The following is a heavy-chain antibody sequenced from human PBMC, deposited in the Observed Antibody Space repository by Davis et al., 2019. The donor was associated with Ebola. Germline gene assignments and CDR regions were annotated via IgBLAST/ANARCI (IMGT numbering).Heavy chain of an antibody. J-gene: IGHJ6*04. V-gene: IGHV6-1*01. Sequence: HSQTLSLTCAISGDSVSGNSGAWNWIRQSPSRGLEWLGRTYYTSKWFNGYAESVKSRINISPDTAKNQFSLHLNSVTPEDTAVYYCARGWLRSGLDVWGKGAAVIVSS. CDR2: TYYTSKWFN. D-gene: IGHD5-12*01. CDR1: GDSVSGNSGA. CDR3: ARGWLRSGLDV.